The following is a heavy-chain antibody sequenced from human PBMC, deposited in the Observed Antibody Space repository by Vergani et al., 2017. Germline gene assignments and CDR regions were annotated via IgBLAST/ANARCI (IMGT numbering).Heavy chain of an antibody. J-gene: IGHJ3*02. D-gene: IGHD3-10*01. CDR2: IHTGGST. CDR1: GESIRSGSHY. CDR3: ARDSGVGDAFHI. Sequence: QVKLQESGPGLLKPSQTLSLTCTVSGESIRSGSHYWSWIRQPAGKGPEWIGHIHTGGSTDLNPSFKSRVSISVDTSKSQFSLKLNSVTVADTAVYYCARDSGVGDAFHIWGPGAMVTVSS. V-gene: IGHV4-61*02.